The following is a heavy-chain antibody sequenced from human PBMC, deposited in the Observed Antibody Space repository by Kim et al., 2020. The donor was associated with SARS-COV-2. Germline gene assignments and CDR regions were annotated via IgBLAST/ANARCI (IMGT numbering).Heavy chain of an antibody. Sequence: SLKSRVTISVDTSKNQFSLKLSSVTAADTAVYYCARGRERAYYYYYGMDVWGQGTTVTVSS. J-gene: IGHJ6*02. V-gene: IGHV4-34*01. CDR3: ARGRERAYYYYYGMDV.